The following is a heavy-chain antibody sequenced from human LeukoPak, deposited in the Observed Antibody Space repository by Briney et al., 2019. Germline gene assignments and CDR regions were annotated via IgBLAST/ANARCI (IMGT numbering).Heavy chain of an antibody. Sequence: GGSLRLSCAASGFTFSSYAMSRVRQAPGKGLEWVPAISGSGGSTYYADSVKGRFTISRDNSKNTLYLQMNSLRAEDTAVYYCAKDLPLMVRGVIRDDYWGQGTLVTVSS. CDR1: GFTFSSYA. CDR3: AKDLPLMVRGVIRDDY. V-gene: IGHV3-23*01. D-gene: IGHD3-10*01. CDR2: ISGSGGST. J-gene: IGHJ4*02.